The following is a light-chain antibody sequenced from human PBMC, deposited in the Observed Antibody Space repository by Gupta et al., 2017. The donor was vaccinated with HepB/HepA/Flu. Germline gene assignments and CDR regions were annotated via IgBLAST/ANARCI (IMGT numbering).Light chain of an antibody. CDR1: QGICSY. V-gene: IGKV1-9*01. Sequence: EIKFHHSSAFFTASVRDRVTITCRASQGICSYLAWYQQEPGRAPKLLIYAASTLQSGVPSRFSGSGSGTEFTLTISSLQPEDFATYYCQQLNSYPSLTFGQGTRLEIK. J-gene: IGKJ5*01. CDR3: QQLNSYPSLT. CDR2: AAS.